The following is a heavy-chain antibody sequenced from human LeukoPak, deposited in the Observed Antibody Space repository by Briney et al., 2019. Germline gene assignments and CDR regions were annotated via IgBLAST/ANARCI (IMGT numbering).Heavy chain of an antibody. CDR2: INDNGGRT. Sequence: GGSLRLSCSASGFTFSRYAMHWVRQAPGKGLEYVSGINDNGGRTHYGDSVKGRFSISRDNSKNTMHLQMSTLRAEDTALYYCVKDVGGSYAFDYWGQGILVTVAS. CDR1: GFTFSRYA. CDR3: VKDVGGSYAFDY. J-gene: IGHJ4*02. D-gene: IGHD1-26*01. V-gene: IGHV3-64D*09.